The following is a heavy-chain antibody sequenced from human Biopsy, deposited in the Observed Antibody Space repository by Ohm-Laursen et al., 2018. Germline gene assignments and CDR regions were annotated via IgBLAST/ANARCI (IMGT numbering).Heavy chain of an antibody. Sequence: ATVKISCKAFGDAFLGYYLHWVRQAPGQGLEWMGSIYPNSGDTDFAQKFQGRVSMTRDTSVSTAYLELSSLRSDDTAIYYCARDLLEWSLPSWGQGTLVTVSS. CDR2: IYPNSGDT. J-gene: IGHJ4*02. CDR1: GDAFLGYY. CDR3: ARDLLEWSLPS. V-gene: IGHV1-2*02. D-gene: IGHD3-3*01.